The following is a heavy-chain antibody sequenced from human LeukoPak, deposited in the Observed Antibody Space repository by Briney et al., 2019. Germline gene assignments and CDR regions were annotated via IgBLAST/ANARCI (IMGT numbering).Heavy chain of an antibody. CDR1: GFTFSSYG. CDR3: ARETRYYDSSGYLASDFDY. Sequence: PGGSLRLSCAASGFTFSSYGMHWVRQAPGKGLEWVAAISYDGSNKYYADSVKGRFTISRDNSKNTLYLQMNSLRAEDTAVYYCARETRYYDSSGYLASDFDYWGQGTLVTVSS. J-gene: IGHJ4*02. D-gene: IGHD3-22*01. V-gene: IGHV3-30*03. CDR2: ISYDGSNK.